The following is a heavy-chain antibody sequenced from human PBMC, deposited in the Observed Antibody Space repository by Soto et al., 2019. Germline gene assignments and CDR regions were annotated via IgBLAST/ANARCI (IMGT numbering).Heavy chain of an antibody. V-gene: IGHV3-48*03. CDR3: VRFGGAAAGPGDY. J-gene: IGHJ4*02. CDR2: ISSSGSII. Sequence: GGSLRLSCAVSGFTFDDNAMHWVRQAPEKGLEWVSYISSSGSIIYYTDSVKGRFTISRDNTKKSLYLQMNSLRVEDTAVYYCVRFGGAAAGPGDYWGQGTQVTVSS. D-gene: IGHD6-13*01. CDR1: GFTFDDNA.